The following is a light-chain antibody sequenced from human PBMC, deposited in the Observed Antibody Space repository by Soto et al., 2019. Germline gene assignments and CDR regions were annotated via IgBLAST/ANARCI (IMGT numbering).Light chain of an antibody. CDR1: SSDVGSYHY. V-gene: IGLV2-14*01. CDR3: SSYTSGRDAYG. J-gene: IGLJ1*01. CDR2: EVS. Sequence: QSALTQPASVSGSPGQSITIYCTGTSSDVGSYHYVSWFQQHPGKAPKLIIFEVSDRPSGVSTRFSGSKSGDTASLTISGLQADDEADYYGSSYTSGRDAYGFGGGTKVTVL.